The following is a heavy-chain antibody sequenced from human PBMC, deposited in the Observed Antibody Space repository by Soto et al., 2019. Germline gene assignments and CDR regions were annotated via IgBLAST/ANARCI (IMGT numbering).Heavy chain of an antibody. CDR3: ARDIVVVPAAKKAPYYYYGMDV. D-gene: IGHD2-2*01. J-gene: IGHJ6*02. V-gene: IGHV1-69*01. Sequence: QVQLVQSGAEVKKPGSSVKVSCKASGGTFSSYAISWVRQAPGQGLEWMGGIIPIFGTANYAQKLQGRVTITADEYRGTAYTELSSLRAEYTSEYYCARDIVVVPAAKKAPYYYYGMDVWGQGTTVTVSS. CDR2: IIPIFGTA. CDR1: GGTFSSYA.